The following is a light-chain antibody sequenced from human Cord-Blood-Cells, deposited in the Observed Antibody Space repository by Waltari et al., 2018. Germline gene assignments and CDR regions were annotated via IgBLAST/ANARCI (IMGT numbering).Light chain of an antibody. Sequence: SPGQSITISCTGTSSDVGGYNYVSWYQQHPGKAPKLMIYDGSNRPSGVSNRFSGSKSGNTASLTISGLQAEDEADYYCSSYTSSSTLDVVFGGGTKLTVL. J-gene: IGLJ2*01. CDR1: SSDVGGYNY. CDR2: DGS. CDR3: SSYTSSSTLDVV. V-gene: IGLV2-14*04.